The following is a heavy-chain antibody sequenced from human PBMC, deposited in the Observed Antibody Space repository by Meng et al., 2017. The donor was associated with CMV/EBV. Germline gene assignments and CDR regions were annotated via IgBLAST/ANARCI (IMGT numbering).Heavy chain of an antibody. Sequence: GESLMISCAASGFTFSSYWMSWVRQAPGKGLEWVANINQDGSEKYYADSVKGRFTISRDNAKNSLYLQMNSLRAEDTAVYYCARASQYYDILTGYSRFYAFDIWGQGTMVTVSS. CDR2: INQDGSEK. J-gene: IGHJ3*02. V-gene: IGHV3-7*01. CDR3: ARASQYYDILTGYSRFYAFDI. CDR1: GFTFSSYW. D-gene: IGHD3-9*01.